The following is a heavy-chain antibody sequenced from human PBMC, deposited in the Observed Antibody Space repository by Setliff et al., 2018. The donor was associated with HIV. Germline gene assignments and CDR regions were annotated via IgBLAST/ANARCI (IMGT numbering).Heavy chain of an antibody. CDR1: GFDFSDYW. Sequence: AGGSLRLSCVPSGFDFSDYWMTWVRQAPGKGLEWVATINEDGSKKYYADSVKGRFTISRDNSKNTLYLQMNSLRAEDTAVYYCARDRLESLWFGDLHYMDVWGKGTTVTVSS. V-gene: IGHV3-7*01. CDR2: INEDGSKK. J-gene: IGHJ6*03. D-gene: IGHD3-10*01. CDR3: ARDRLESLWFGDLHYMDV.